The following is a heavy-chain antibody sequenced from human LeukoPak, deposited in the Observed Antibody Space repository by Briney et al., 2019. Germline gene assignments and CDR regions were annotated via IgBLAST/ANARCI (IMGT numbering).Heavy chain of an antibody. Sequence: GGSLRLSCAASGFTFSSYSMNWVRQAPGKGLEWVSYISSSGSTIYYADSVKGRFTISRDNAKNSLYLQMNSLRAEDTAVYYCARDEVATIGGYYYYYMDVWGKGTTVTVSS. CDR2: ISSSGSTI. V-gene: IGHV3-48*04. J-gene: IGHJ6*03. CDR1: GFTFSSYS. D-gene: IGHD5-12*01. CDR3: ARDEVATIGGYYYYYMDV.